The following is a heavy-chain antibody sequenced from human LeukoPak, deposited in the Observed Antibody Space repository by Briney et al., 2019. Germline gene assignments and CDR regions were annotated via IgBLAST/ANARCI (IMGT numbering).Heavy chain of an antibody. D-gene: IGHD6-13*01. V-gene: IGHV3-23*01. CDR3: AKGSSSWSRAYYMYF. J-gene: IGHJ6*03. CDR1: GFTFSSYT. Sequence: GGSLRLSCAASGFTFSSYTMSWVRQAPGKGLEWVSAISGSGGSTYYAASVKGRFTISRDNSENTLYLQMNSLTAADTAVYYCAKGSSSWSRAYYMYFWGKGPTVTVSS. CDR2: ISGSGGST.